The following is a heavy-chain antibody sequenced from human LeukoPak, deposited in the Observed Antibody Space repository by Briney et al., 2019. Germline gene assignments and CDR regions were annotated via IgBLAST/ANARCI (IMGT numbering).Heavy chain of an antibody. Sequence: GRSLRLSCAASGFTFSSYAMHWVRQAPGKGLEWVAVISYDGSNKYYADSVKGRFTISRDNSKNTLYLQMNSLRAEDTAVYYCARDRDSYGVGYFDYWGQGTLVTASS. D-gene: IGHD5-18*01. CDR3: ARDRDSYGVGYFDY. CDR2: ISYDGSNK. CDR1: GFTFSSYA. J-gene: IGHJ4*02. V-gene: IGHV3-30-3*01.